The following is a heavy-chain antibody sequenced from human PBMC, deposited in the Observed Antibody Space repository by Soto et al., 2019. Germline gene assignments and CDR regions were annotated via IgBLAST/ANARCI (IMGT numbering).Heavy chain of an antibody. CDR1: GFTFSDYS. V-gene: IGHV3-23*01. J-gene: IGHJ4*02. CDR3: ARRGPGTYFDY. Sequence: PGGSLRLSCVASGFTFSDYSMVWVRQSPGRGLEWVSAVSGSGGSTYYADSVKGRFTISRDNSKNTLYLQMNSLRAEDTAVYYCARRGPGTYFDYWGQGTLVTVSS. CDR2: VSGSGGST. D-gene: IGHD6-13*01.